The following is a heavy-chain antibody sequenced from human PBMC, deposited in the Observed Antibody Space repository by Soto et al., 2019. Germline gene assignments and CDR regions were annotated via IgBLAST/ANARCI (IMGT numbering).Heavy chain of an antibody. V-gene: IGHV4-4*02. Sequence: LSLTCAVSGVSISISNWWSWVRQPPGKGLEWIGEIYHSGSTNYNPSLKSRVTISVDKSKNQFSLKLSSVTAADTAVYYCARVTGGNSDYYYGMDVWGQGTTVTVSS. CDR2: IYHSGST. D-gene: IGHD2-21*02. CDR3: ARVTGGNSDYYYGMDV. CDR1: GVSISISNW. J-gene: IGHJ6*02.